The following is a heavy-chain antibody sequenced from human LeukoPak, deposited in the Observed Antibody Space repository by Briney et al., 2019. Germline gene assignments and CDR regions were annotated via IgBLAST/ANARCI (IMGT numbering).Heavy chain of an antibody. D-gene: IGHD6-13*01. CDR2: TYYRSKWYN. J-gene: IGHJ5*02. CDR3: ATSSSSWYFRFER. V-gene: IGHV6-1*01. CDR1: GDSFSSNSAA. Sequence: SQTLSLTCAISGDSFSSNSAAWNWLTPSPSRGLEWLGRTYYRSKWYNDYAVSVKSRITINPDTSKNQFSLQLNSVTPEDTAVYYCATSSSSWYFRFERWGQGTLVTVSS.